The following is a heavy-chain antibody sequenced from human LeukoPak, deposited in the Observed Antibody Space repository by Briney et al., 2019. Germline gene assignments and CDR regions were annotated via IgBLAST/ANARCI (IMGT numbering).Heavy chain of an antibody. V-gene: IGHV4-39*01. CDR3: ARRGENWGIAFDI. Sequence: SEILSLTCTVSGGSISTSSYYWGWIRQPPGKGLEWIASIYYSGNTYYNPSLKSRVAISIDTSKNQFSLKLSSVTAADTAVYYCARRGENWGIAFDIWGQGTMVTVSS. D-gene: IGHD3-16*01. CDR1: GGSISTSSYY. J-gene: IGHJ3*02. CDR2: IYYSGNT.